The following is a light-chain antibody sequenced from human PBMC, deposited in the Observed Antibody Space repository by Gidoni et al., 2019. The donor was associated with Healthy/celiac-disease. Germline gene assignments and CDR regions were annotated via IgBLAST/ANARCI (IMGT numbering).Light chain of an antibody. J-gene: IGKJ5*01. CDR3: QRRSNWPFT. CDR1: QSVSSY. CDR2: DAS. V-gene: IGKV3-11*01. Sequence: EIVLTQSPATLSLSPGDRATISCRASQSVSSYLAWYQQKPGQAPRLLIYDASNKTAGIPALCGGGGSGTDFTLTSSSQEPDDVTVYYYQRRSNWPFTFGQGTQLEIK.